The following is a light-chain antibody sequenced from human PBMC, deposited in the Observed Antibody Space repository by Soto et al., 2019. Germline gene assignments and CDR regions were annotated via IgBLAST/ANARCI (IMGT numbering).Light chain of an antibody. J-gene: IGLJ2*01. CDR3: CTYAGRSTLVV. V-gene: IGLV2-23*03. CDR2: EGS. CDR1: SSDVGSYNL. Sequence: QSALTQPASVSGSPGQSITISCTGTSSDVGSYNLVSWYQQHPGKAPKLMIYEGSKRPSGVSNRFSGSNSGNTASLTISGLQSEDEADSSCCTYAGRSTLVVFAGGTKLTVL.